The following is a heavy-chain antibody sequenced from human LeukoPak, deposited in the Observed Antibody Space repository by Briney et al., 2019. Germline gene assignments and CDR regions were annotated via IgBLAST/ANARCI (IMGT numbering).Heavy chain of an antibody. V-gene: IGHV3-53*01. D-gene: IGHD2-15*01. Sequence: GGSLRLSCAASGFTVCSNFTSWARGAPGKALEGVSVIHSGSTTYYADSLRGPFTLSKHNFKNTLFLPMDSLRPEETAVYFCARGDEHCSGGSCYRNNYFDYWGQGTLVTVSA. CDR3: ARGDEHCSGGSCYRNNYFDY. CDR2: IHSGSTT. J-gene: IGHJ4*02. CDR1: GFTVCSNF.